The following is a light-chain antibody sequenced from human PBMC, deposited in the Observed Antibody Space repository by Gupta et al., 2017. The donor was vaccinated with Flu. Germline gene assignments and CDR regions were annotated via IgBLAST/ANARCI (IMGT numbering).Light chain of an antibody. V-gene: IGLV3-21*02. CDR2: DDT. CDR3: QVWHISSDHLRL. J-gene: IGLJ3*02. CDR1: DLGTKS. Sequence: SYVSTPRPSVSVAPAQTARLTCRGDDLGTKSVHCYQQKPGHAAVLVVYDDTNRPSGSTKRFSGCKSENTATLIITDVEAGDEAEVFCQVWHISSDHLRLFGGGTKLTVL.